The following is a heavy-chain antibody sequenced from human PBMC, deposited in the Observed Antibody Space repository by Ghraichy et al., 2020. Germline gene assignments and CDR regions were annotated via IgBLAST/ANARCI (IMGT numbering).Heavy chain of an antibody. Sequence: GGSLRLSCTASGFTFSDYSMIWVRQAPGKGLEWVSSISRRSSPTYYADSVQGRFTISRDNAKNSVYLQMNSLRAEDTALYYCVRQVGADSSNWFDPWGQGTLVTVAS. J-gene: IGHJ5*02. D-gene: IGHD5-18*01. CDR2: ISRRSSPT. CDR3: VRQVGADSSNWFDP. V-gene: IGHV3-21*01. CDR1: GFTFSDYS.